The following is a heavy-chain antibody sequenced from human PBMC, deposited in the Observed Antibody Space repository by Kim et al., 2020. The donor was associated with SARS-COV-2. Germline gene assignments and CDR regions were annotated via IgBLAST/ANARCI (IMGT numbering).Heavy chain of an antibody. V-gene: IGHV4-59*13. CDR2: IYYSGST. J-gene: IGHJ3*02. CDR3: ASSLRPTVTMIPDAFDI. Sequence: SETLSLTCTVSGGSISSYYWSWIRQPPGKGLEWIGYIYYSGSTNYNPSLKSRVTISVDTSKNQFSLKLSSVTAADTAVYYCASSLRPTVTMIPDAFDIWGQGTMVTVSS. CDR1: GGSISSYY. D-gene: IGHD4-17*01.